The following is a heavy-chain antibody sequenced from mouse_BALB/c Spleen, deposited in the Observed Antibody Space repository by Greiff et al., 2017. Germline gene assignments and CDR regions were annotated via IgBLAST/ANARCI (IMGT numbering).Heavy chain of an antibody. J-gene: IGHJ4*01. CDR2: ILPGSGST. CDR3: ARSYRGYAMDD. CDR1: GYTFSSYW. Sequence: QVQLKQSGAELMKPGASVKISCKATGYTFSSYWIEWVKQRPGHGLEWIGEILPGSGSTNYNEKFKGKATFTADTSSNTAYMQLSSLTSEDSAVYYCARSYRGYAMDDWGQGTSVTVSS. V-gene: IGHV1-9*01. D-gene: IGHD2-10*01.